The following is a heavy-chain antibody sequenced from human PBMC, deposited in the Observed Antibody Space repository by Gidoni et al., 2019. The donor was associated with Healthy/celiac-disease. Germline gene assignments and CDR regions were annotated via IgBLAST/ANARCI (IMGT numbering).Heavy chain of an antibody. CDR1: GYTCSRYW. V-gene: IGHV3-7*01. D-gene: IGHD6-19*01. CDR3: ARGRLVSQRGLLSAFDI. J-gene: IGHJ3*02. CDR2: IKQDGSVK. Sequence: EVQEVEAGGGWVKPGGALRRSCAAPGYTCSRYWKSWVRQAPGKGLEWVAKIKQDGSVKYYVDSVKGRFTISRDNAKNSLYLQMNSLRAEDTAVYHCARGRLVSQRGLLSAFDIWGQGTMVTVSS.